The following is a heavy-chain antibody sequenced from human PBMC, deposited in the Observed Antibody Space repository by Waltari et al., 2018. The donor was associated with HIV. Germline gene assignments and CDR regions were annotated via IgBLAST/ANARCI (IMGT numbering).Heavy chain of an antibody. J-gene: IGHJ6*02. V-gene: IGHV3-30*04. CDR1: GPTSDYYN. CDR3: TGRTESQLVM. CDR2: ISYDGKKK. D-gene: IGHD3-22*01. Sequence: LVETGGQIIRPGRSLKLSCFASGPTSDYYNIHLVRQVSDNGLEWVASISYDGKKKFVADSMKDRFSVFREKSTGIVSLIMNALRLNDTALYFCTGRTESQLVMWGRGTAVIVS.